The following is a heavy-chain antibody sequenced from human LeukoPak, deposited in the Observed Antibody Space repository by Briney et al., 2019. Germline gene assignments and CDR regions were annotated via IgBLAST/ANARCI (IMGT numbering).Heavy chain of an antibody. CDR3: ARDRALFYTYYYYYYMDV. D-gene: IGHD3-3*01. V-gene: IGHV3-53*01. CDR1: GFTVSSNY. CDR2: IYSGGST. Sequence: GGSLRLSCAASGFTVSSNYMSWVRQAPGKGLECVSVIYSGGSTYYADSVKGRFTISRDNSKNTLYLQMNSLRAEDTAVYYCARDRALFYTYYYYYYMDVWGKGTTVTVSS. J-gene: IGHJ6*03.